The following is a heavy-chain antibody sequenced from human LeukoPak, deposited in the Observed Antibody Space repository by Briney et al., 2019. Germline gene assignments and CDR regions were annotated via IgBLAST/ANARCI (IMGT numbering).Heavy chain of an antibody. Sequence: SETLSLTCTVSGGSISSGDYYWSWIRQPPGKGLEWIGYIYYSGSTYYNPSLKSRVTISVDTSKNQFSLKLSSVTAADTAVYYCAREDIYSSSWYDYWGQGTLVTVSS. CDR2: IYYSGST. V-gene: IGHV4-30-4*08. CDR1: GGSISSGDYY. CDR3: AREDIYSSSWYDY. J-gene: IGHJ4*02. D-gene: IGHD6-13*01.